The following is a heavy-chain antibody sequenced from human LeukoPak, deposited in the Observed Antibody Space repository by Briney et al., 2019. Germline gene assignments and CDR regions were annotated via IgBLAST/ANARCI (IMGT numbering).Heavy chain of an antibody. CDR1: GGSTSSYY. CDR2: IYYSGST. V-gene: IGHV4-59*08. D-gene: IGHD6-19*01. J-gene: IGHJ3*02. Sequence: SETLSLTCTVSGGSTSSYYWSWIRQPPGKGLEWIGYIYYSGSTNYNPSLKSRVTISVDTSKNQFSLKLSSVTAADTAVYYCARQISSGWYPGAFDIWGQGTMVTVSS. CDR3: ARQISSGWYPGAFDI.